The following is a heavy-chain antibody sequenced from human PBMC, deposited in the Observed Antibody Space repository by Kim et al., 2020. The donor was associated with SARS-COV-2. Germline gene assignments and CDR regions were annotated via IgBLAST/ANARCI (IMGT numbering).Heavy chain of an antibody. Sequence: GGSLRLSCAASGFAFSTYSINWVRQAPGKGLEWLSYISSSSSTIYYADSVRGRFTISRDNAENSVYLQMNSLGDEDTAVYYCARGGRSGWTDDYWGQGTLVTVPS. D-gene: IGHD6-19*01. V-gene: IGHV3-48*02. CDR3: ARGGRSGWTDDY. CDR2: ISSSSSTI. J-gene: IGHJ4*02. CDR1: GFAFSTYS.